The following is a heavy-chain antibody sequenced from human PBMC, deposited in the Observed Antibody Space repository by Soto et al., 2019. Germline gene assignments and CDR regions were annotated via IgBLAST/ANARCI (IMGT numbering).Heavy chain of an antibody. D-gene: IGHD3-22*01. CDR1: GFTFSDYY. Sequence: GSLRLSCAASGFTFSDYYMSWIRQAPGKGLEWVSYISSSGSTIYYADSVKGRFTISRDNAKNSLYLQMNSLRAEDTAVYYCARDYEYYYDSSGYRYGMDVWGQGTTVTVSS. CDR3: ARDYEYYYDSSGYRYGMDV. J-gene: IGHJ6*02. V-gene: IGHV3-11*01. CDR2: ISSSGSTI.